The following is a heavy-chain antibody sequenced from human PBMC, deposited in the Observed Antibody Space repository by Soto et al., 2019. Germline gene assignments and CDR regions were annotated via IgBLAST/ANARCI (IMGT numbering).Heavy chain of an antibody. CDR1: GFSLSTSGMC. CDR3: ARMSNVGTAMVPFGY. CDR2: IDWDDDK. V-gene: IGHV2-70*01. Sequence: SGPTLVNPTQTLTLTCTFSGFSLSTSGMCVSWIRQPPGKALEWLALIDWDDDKYYSTSLKTRLTISKDTSKNQVVLTMTNMDPVDTATYYCARMSNVGTAMVPFGYWGQGTLVTVPS. J-gene: IGHJ4*02. D-gene: IGHD5-18*01.